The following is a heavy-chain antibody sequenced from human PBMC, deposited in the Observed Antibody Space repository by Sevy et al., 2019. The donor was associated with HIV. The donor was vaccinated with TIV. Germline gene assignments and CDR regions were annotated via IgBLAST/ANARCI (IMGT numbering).Heavy chain of an antibody. Sequence: GGSLRLSCVASGFTFSNYNLNWVRQASGKGLEWVGRIRSKANSYATAYAASVKGRFTISRDDSKNTAYLQMNSLKTEDTAVYYCTRPNGGYCSSTSCYTGGRYYYYGMDVWGQGTTVTVSS. CDR1: GFTFSNYN. CDR2: IRSKANSYAT. V-gene: IGHV3-73*01. D-gene: IGHD2-2*02. CDR3: TRPNGGYCSSTSCYTGGRYYYYGMDV. J-gene: IGHJ6*02.